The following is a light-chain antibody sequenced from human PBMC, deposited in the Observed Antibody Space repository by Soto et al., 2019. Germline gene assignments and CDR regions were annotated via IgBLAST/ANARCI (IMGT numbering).Light chain of an antibody. CDR3: QSYDSSLSGSV. J-gene: IGLJ3*02. CDR2: NNN. CDR1: SSNIGAGYD. Sequence: QSVLTQPPSVSGAPGQRVTISCTGSSSNIGAGYDVHWYQQLLGTAPKLLIYNNNNRPSGVPDRFSGSKSGTSASLAITGLRAEDEADYYCQSYDSSLSGSVFGGGTKLTVL. V-gene: IGLV1-40*01.